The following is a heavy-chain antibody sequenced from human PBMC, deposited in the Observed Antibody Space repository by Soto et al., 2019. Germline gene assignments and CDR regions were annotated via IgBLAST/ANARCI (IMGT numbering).Heavy chain of an antibody. CDR2: IIPIFGTA. CDR3: AREIFGVIISGGRDAFDI. V-gene: IGHV1-69*01. J-gene: IGHJ3*02. CDR1: GGTFSTYA. Sequence: QVQLVQSGAEVKKPGSSVKVSCKASGGTFSTYAISWVRQAPGQGLEWMGGIIPIFGTAKYAQKFQGRVTITADESTSTAYMELSSLRSEDTAVYYCAREIFGVIISGGRDAFDIWGQGTMVTVS. D-gene: IGHD3-3*01.